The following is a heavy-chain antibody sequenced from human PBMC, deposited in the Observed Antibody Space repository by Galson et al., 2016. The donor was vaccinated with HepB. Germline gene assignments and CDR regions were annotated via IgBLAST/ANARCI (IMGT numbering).Heavy chain of an antibody. CDR1: GFMLSGYG. J-gene: IGHJ4*03. CDR3: TVCGLTGDLDY. Sequence: SLRLSCAASGFMLSGYGMHWVRQAPGKGLEWIGRSKSKTDGGAIDYAAPVRGRFTISRDDSRDTLFLQMNSLKFEDTAVYYCTVCGLTGDLDYWGRGTRVAVSS. D-gene: IGHD3-9*01. CDR2: SKSKTDGGAI. V-gene: IGHV3-15*01.